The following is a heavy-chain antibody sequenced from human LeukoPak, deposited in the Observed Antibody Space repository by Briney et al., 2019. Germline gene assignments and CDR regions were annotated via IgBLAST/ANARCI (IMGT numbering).Heavy chain of an antibody. CDR3: ARDVIAYYYDSSGYPSFEY. V-gene: IGHV3-21*01. CDR1: GFTFSESW. Sequence: GGSLRLSCVTSGFTFSESWMNWVRQAPGKGLEWVSSISSSSSYIYYADSVKGRFTISRDNAKNSLYLQKNSLRAEDTAVYYCARDVIAYYYDSSGYPSFEYWGQGTLVTVSS. D-gene: IGHD3-22*01. J-gene: IGHJ4*02. CDR2: ISSSSSYI.